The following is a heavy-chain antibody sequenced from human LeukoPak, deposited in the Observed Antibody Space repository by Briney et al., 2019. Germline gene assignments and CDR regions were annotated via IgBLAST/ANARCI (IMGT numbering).Heavy chain of an antibody. CDR1: GFSLSIYS. CDR3: TLLAVASDFDY. D-gene: IGHD6-19*01. V-gene: IGHV3-48*04. J-gene: IGHJ4*02. Sequence: PGGSLRLSCVASGFSLSIYSMNWVRQAPGKGLEWVSNIASSGTTKYYADSVKGRFSISRDNAKSSLYLQMNSLRVEDTAVYYCTLLAVASDFDYWGQGALVTVSS. CDR2: IASSGTTK.